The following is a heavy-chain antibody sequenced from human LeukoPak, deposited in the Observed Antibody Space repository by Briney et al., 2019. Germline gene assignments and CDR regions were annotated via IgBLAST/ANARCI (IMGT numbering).Heavy chain of an antibody. J-gene: IGHJ4*02. CDR2: IIPIFGTA. Sequence: SVKVSCKASGGTFSSYAISWVRQAPGQGLEWMGGIIPIFGTANYAQKFQGRVTITADESTSTAYMELGSLGSDETAVYYCARVDLLTGYYFFDYWGQGTLVTVSS. CDR3: ARVDLLTGYYFFDY. D-gene: IGHD3-9*01. CDR1: GGTFSSYA. V-gene: IGHV1-69*13.